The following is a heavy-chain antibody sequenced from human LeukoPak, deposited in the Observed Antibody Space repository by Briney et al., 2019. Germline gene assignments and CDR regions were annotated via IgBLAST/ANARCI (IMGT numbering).Heavy chain of an antibody. CDR1: GYTLTELS. J-gene: IGHJ4*02. CDR3: ATSITIFGVVTNPHSDY. Sequence: ASVKVSCKVSGYTLTELSMHWVRQAPGKGLEWMGGFDPEDGETIYAQKFQGRVTMTEDTSTDTAYMELSSLRSEDTAVYYCATSITIFGVVTNPHSDYWGQETLVTVSS. CDR2: FDPEDGET. D-gene: IGHD3-3*01. V-gene: IGHV1-24*01.